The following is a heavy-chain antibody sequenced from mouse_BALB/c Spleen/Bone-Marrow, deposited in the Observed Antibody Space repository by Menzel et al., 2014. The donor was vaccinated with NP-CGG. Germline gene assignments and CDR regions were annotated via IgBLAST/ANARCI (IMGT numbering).Heavy chain of an antibody. D-gene: IGHD1-2*01. CDR3: ARRGENSLLRPRYFDV. V-gene: IGHV5-9-1*01. CDR1: GFTFSSYA. Sequence: DVKLVESGGGLVKPGGSLKLSCAASGFTFSSYALSCVRQTPEKRLEWVATITIGGSYTFYPDSVRGRFTISRDNAKNTLYLQMSSLRSEDTAMYYCARRGENSLLRPRYFDVWGAGTTVTVPS. J-gene: IGHJ1*01. CDR2: ITIGGSYT.